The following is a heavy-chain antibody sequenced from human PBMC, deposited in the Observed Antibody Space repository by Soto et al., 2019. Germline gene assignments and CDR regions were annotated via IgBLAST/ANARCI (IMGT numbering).Heavy chain of an antibody. CDR1: GGTFSSYA. CDR2: IIPIFGTA. J-gene: IGHJ6*02. Sequence: QVQLVQSGAEVKKPGSSVKVSCKASGGTFSSYAISWVRQAPGQGLEWMGGIIPIFGTANYAQKFQGRVTITADESTSTAYMELSSLRSEDTAVYYCASSGYDLGHQLKTYGMDLWGQGTTVTVSS. CDR3: ASSGYDLGHQLKTYGMDL. D-gene: IGHD5-12*01. V-gene: IGHV1-69*12.